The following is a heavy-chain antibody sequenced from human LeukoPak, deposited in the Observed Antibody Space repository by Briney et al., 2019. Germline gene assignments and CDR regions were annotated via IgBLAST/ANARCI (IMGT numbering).Heavy chain of an antibody. CDR2: ISAYNGNT. CDR1: GYTFASYG. J-gene: IGHJ5*02. CDR3: ARDTEGDGSGAASTWFDP. V-gene: IGHV1-18*01. D-gene: IGHD2-21*02. Sequence: ASVKVSCKASGYTFASYGISWVRQAPGQGLEWMGWISAYNGNTNYVQKLQGRVTMTTDTSTSTAYMELRSLRSDDTAVYYCARDTEGDGSGAASTWFDPWGQGTLVTVSS.